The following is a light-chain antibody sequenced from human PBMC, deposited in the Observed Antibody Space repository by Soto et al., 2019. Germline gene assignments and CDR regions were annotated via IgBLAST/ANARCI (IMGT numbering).Light chain of an antibody. Sequence: QSALTQPPSVSGAPGQRVTISCTGTSSNIGECYDVHWYQQLPGTAPKLLIYGNSNRPSGVPDRYCGDTSDTSASLRMTGLHEEDEGDYSSQSYDSSLREVVFGGGTQLAVL. CDR1: SSNIGECYD. J-gene: IGLJ2*01. V-gene: IGLV1-40*01. CDR3: QSYDSSLREVV. CDR2: GNS.